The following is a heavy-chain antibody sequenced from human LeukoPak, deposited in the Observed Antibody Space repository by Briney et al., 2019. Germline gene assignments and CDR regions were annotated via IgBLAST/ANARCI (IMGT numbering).Heavy chain of an antibody. Sequence: GGSLRLSCTASGFTFGDYAMSWFRQAPGKGLEWVGFIRSKAYGGTTEYAASVKGRFTISRDDSKSIAYLQMNSLKTEDTAVYYCTRGELTDRDDYGDYPYTSVAFDIWGQGTMVTVSS. CDR3: TRGELTDRDDYGDYPYTSVAFDI. CDR2: IRSKAYGGTT. J-gene: IGHJ3*02. D-gene: IGHD4-17*01. CDR1: GFTFGDYA. V-gene: IGHV3-49*03.